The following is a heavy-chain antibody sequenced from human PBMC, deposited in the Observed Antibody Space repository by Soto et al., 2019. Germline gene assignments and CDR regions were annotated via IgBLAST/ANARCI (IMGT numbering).Heavy chain of an antibody. CDR3: ARHWLQSWFDP. Sequence: SETLSLTCTVSGGSISSSSYYWGWIRQPPGKGLEWIGSIYYSGSSYYNPSLKSRVTISVDTSKNQFSLKLSSVTAADTAVYYRARHWLQSWFDPWGQGTLVTVSS. D-gene: IGHD4-4*01. J-gene: IGHJ5*02. V-gene: IGHV4-39*01. CDR2: IYYSGSS. CDR1: GGSISSSSYY.